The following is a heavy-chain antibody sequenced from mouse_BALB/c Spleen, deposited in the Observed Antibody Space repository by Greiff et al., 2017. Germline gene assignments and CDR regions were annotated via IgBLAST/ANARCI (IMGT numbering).Heavy chain of an antibody. CDR1: GDSITSGY. J-gene: IGHJ2*01. V-gene: IGHV3-8*02. Sequence: EVQLVESGPSLVKPSPSLSLTCSVTGDSITSGYWHWVRKFPGNKLEYMGYISYSGSTYYNPSHKSRISITRDTSKNQYYLQLNSVTTEDTATYYCARFYGNYPYFDYWGQGTTLTVSS. D-gene: IGHD2-1*01. CDR3: ARFYGNYPYFDY. CDR2: ISYSGST.